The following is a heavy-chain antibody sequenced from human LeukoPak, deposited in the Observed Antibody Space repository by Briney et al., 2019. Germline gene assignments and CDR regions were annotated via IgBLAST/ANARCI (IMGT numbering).Heavy chain of an antibody. CDR3: ARAHYDFWSGYSGLDY. CDR2: TRNKANSYTT. J-gene: IGHJ4*02. V-gene: IGHV3-72*01. CDR1: GFTFSDHY. D-gene: IGHD3-3*01. Sequence: GGSLRLSCAASGFTFSDHYMDWVRRAPGKGLEWVGRTRNKANSYTTEYAASVKGRFTISRDDSKNSLYLQMNSLKTEDTAVYYCARAHYDFWSGYSGLDYWGQGTLVTVSS.